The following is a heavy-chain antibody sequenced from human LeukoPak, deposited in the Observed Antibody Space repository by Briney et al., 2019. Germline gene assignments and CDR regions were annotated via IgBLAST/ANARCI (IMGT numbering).Heavy chain of an antibody. D-gene: IGHD5-18*01. CDR3: ARRAMTERGHSYGLDY. V-gene: IGHV3-21*01. CDR2: ISSSRGTYI. CDR1: GFIFTSYS. J-gene: IGHJ4*02. Sequence: GGSLRLSCAASGFIFTSYSMNWVRQAPGKGLEWVSSISSSRGTYIYYADSVKGRFTISRDNAKNSLYLQMDSLRAEDTAVYYCARRAMTERGHSYGLDYWGQGTLVTVSS.